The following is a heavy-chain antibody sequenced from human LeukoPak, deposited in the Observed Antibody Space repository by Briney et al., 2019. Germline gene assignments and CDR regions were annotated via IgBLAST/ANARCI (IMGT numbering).Heavy chain of an antibody. V-gene: IGHV4-59*06. J-gene: IGHJ4*02. Sequence: SETLSLTCTVSGGSISSYYWSWIRQPPGKGLEWIGYIYYSGSTYYNPSLKSRVTISVDTSKNQFSLKLSSVTAADTAVYYCARGLRDYGGIDYWGQGTLVTVSS. CDR3: ARGLRDYGGIDY. D-gene: IGHD4-23*01. CDR1: GGSISSYY. CDR2: IYYSGST.